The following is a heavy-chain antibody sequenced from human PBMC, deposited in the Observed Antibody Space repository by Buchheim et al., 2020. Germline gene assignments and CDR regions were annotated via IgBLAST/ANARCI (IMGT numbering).Heavy chain of an antibody. CDR2: IYYSGST. J-gene: IGHJ1*01. V-gene: IGHV4-59*01. Sequence: QVQLQESGPGLVKPSETLSLTCTVSGGSISSYYWSWIRQPPGKGLEWIGYIYYSGSTNYNPSLQSRATISVDTSKNQFSLKLSSVTAADTAVYYCARDGDYYDSSGYAYFQHWGQGTL. D-gene: IGHD3-22*01. CDR3: ARDGDYYDSSGYAYFQH. CDR1: GGSISSYY.